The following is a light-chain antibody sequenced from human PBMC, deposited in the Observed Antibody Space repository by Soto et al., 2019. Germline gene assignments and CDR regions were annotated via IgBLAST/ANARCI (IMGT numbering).Light chain of an antibody. J-gene: IGLJ2*01. Sequence: QTVVTQEPSFSVSPGGTVTLTCGLSSGSVSTSYYTSWYRQTPGQPPRTLIYSTNTRSSGVPDRFSGSILGNKAALTITGAQADDESDYYCVLYMGSGISNVVFGGGTKLTVL. CDR1: SGSVSTSYY. V-gene: IGLV8-61*01. CDR3: VLYMGSGISNVV. CDR2: STN.